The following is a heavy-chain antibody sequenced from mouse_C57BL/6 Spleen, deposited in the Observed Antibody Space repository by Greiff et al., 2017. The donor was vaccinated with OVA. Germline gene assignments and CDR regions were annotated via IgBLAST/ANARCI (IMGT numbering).Heavy chain of an antibody. CDR1: GYTFTDYY. Sequence: QVQLQQPGPELVKPGASVKISCKASGYTFTDYYINWVKQRPGQGLAWIGWIFPGSGSTYSNAKFKGKATLTVDKSSSPAYMLLSSLTSEDAAVYFCASGITRAMDYWGQGTSVTVSS. J-gene: IGHJ4*01. V-gene: IGHV1-75*01. CDR2: IFPGSGST. CDR3: ASGITRAMDY. D-gene: IGHD1-1*01.